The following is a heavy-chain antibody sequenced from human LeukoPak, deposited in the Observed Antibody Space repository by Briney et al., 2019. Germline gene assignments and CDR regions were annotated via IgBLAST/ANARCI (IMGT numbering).Heavy chain of an antibody. CDR1: GFTVSSSY. Sequence: GGSLRLSCAASGFTVSSSYMSWVRQAPGKGLEWVSIIYSGGTTSYAGSVKGRFTVSRDNSKNTLFLQMNSLRADDTAVYYCARVLAVAGPFDYWGQGTLVTVSS. V-gene: IGHV3-53*01. CDR3: ARVLAVAGPFDY. J-gene: IGHJ4*02. D-gene: IGHD6-19*01. CDR2: IYSGGTT.